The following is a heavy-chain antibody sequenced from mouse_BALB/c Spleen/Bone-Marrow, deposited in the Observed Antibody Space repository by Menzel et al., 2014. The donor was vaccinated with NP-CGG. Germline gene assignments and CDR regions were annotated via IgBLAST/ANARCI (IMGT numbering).Heavy chain of an antibody. CDR2: IRNKAYGYTT. Sequence: VQLKESGGGLVQPGGSLRLSCATSGFTFTDYYMSWVRQPPGKALEWLGFIRNKAYGYTTEYSASVKGRFTISRDNSQSILYLQMNTLRAEDSATYYCARDYGNYVRFAYWGQGTLVTVSA. D-gene: IGHD2-1*01. V-gene: IGHV7-3*02. CDR1: GFTFTDYY. J-gene: IGHJ3*01. CDR3: ARDYGNYVRFAY.